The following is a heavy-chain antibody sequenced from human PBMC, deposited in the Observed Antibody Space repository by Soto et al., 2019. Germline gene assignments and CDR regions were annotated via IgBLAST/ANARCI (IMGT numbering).Heavy chain of an antibody. D-gene: IGHD3-3*01. J-gene: IGHJ4*02. CDR2: ITASGGII. CDR1: ASIFSGCC. Sequence: PCGCLRLSCEPGASIFSGCCISWDRQAPGKGLEWVSGITASGGIIYYADSVKGRFTISTDNYKKSVYLQMNSLRAEDTAVYYCEKDFHTGFLEQFDYWGQLILVTVSS. V-gene: IGHV3-23*01. CDR3: EKDFHTGFLEQFDY.